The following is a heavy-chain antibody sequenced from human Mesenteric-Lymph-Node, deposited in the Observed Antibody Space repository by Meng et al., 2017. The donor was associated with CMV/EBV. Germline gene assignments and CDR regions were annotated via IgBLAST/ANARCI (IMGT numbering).Heavy chain of an antibody. CDR1: GFTFNSYA. D-gene: IGHD2-21*01. V-gene: IGHV3-23*01. Sequence: GESLKISCAGSGFTFNSYAMNWVRQAPGKGLEWVSYISGSGGTSYYADSVKGRFTISRDNSRNTLYLQMSSLRADDTALYYCAWGWEYHAVVGPPQYWGQGILVTVSS. J-gene: IGHJ4*02. CDR3: AWGWEYHAVVGPPQY. CDR2: ISGSGGTS.